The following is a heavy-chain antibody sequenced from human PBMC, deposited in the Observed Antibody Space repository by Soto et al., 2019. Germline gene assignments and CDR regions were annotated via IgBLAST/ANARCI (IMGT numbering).Heavy chain of an antibody. CDR3: ARDAGQWFVDY. V-gene: IGHV4-59*01. CDR2: IYYSGST. J-gene: IGHJ4*02. D-gene: IGHD3-22*01. CDR1: GGSISSYY. Sequence: PSETLSLTCTVSGGSISSYYWSWIRQPPGKGLEWIGYIYYSGSTNYNPSLKSRVTISVDTSKNQFSLKLSSVTAADTAVYYCARDAGQWFVDYWGQGTLVTVSS.